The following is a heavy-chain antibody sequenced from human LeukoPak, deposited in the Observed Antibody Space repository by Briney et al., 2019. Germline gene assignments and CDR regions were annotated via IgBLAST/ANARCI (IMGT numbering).Heavy chain of an antibody. CDR3: ARDLDYLAEIDY. V-gene: IGHV3-21*01. CDR2: ISSSSSYI. Sequence: KTGGSLRLSCAASGFTFSSYSMSWVRQAPGKGLEWVSSISSSSSYIYYADSVKGRFTISRDNAKNSLYLQMNSLRAEDTAVYYCARDLDYLAEIDYWGQGTLVTVSS. J-gene: IGHJ4*02. D-gene: IGHD4-11*01. CDR1: GFTFSSYS.